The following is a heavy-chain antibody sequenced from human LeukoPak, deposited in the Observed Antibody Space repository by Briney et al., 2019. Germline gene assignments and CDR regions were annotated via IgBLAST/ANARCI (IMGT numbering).Heavy chain of an antibody. J-gene: IGHJ4*02. Sequence: SETLSLTCSVSGGSISSGDYYWSWIRQPPGKGLEWIGYIYYSGSTYYNPSLKSRVTTSVDTSKNQFSLKLSSVTAADTAVYYCARGELFNWGNYYFDYWGQGTLVTVSS. D-gene: IGHD7-27*01. V-gene: IGHV4-30-4*08. CDR1: GGSISSGDYY. CDR3: ARGELFNWGNYYFDY. CDR2: IYYSGST.